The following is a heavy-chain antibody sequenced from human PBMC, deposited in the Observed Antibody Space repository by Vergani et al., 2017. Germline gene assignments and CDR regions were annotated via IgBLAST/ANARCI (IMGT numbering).Heavy chain of an antibody. CDR2: ISWNSGSI. CDR1: GFTFDDYA. V-gene: IGHV3-9*01. J-gene: IGHJ4*02. CDR3: AKDPGSGWSQWGRGYFDY. Sequence: EVQLVESGGGLVQPGRSLRLSCAASGFTFDDYAMHWVRQAPGKGLEWVSGISWNSGSIGYADSVKGRFTISRDNAKNSLYLQMNSLRAEDTALYYCAKDPGSGWSQWGRGYFDYWGQGTLVTVSS. D-gene: IGHD6-19*01.